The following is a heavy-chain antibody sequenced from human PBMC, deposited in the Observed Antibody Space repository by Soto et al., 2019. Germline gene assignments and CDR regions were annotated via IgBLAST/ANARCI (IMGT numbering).Heavy chain of an antibody. V-gene: IGHV3-21*01. CDR2: ISSSSSYI. Sequence: GGSLRLSCAASGFTFSSYSMNWVRQAPGKGLEWVSSISSSSSYIYYADSVKGRFTISRDNAKNSLYLQMNSLRAEDTAVYYCARGLITGSHYSGGWYYFDSWGQGTQVTVSS. CDR3: ARGLITGSHYSGGWYYFDS. CDR1: GFTFSSYS. J-gene: IGHJ4*02. D-gene: IGHD6-19*01.